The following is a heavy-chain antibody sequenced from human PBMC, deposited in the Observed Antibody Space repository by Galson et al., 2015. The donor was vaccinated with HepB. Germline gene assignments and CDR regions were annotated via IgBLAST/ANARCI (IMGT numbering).Heavy chain of an antibody. D-gene: IGHD6-6*01. Sequence: SLRLSCAASGFTFSSYGMHWVRQAPGKGLEWVAVIWYDGSNKYYADSVKGRFTISRDNSKNTLYLQMNSLRAEDTAVYYCAREGSPPRHEYFQHWGQGTLVTVSS. CDR1: GFTFSSYG. CDR2: IWYDGSNK. J-gene: IGHJ1*01. CDR3: AREGSPPRHEYFQH. V-gene: IGHV3-33*01.